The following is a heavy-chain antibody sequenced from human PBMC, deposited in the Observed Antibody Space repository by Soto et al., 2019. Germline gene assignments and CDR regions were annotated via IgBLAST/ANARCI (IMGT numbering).Heavy chain of an antibody. Sequence: GASVKVSCKASGYTFTSYGISWVRQAPGQGLEWMGWISAYNGNTNYAQKLQGRVTMTTDTSTSTAYMELRSLRSDDTAVYYCARDNRPLYCSSTSCYTWFDYWGQGTLVTVSS. CDR2: ISAYNGNT. CDR3: ARDNRPLYCSSTSCYTWFDY. D-gene: IGHD2-2*02. CDR1: GYTFTSYG. V-gene: IGHV1-18*01. J-gene: IGHJ4*02.